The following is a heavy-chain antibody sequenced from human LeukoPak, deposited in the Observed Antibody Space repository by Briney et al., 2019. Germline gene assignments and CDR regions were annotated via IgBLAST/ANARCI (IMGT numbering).Heavy chain of an antibody. CDR3: ARLVGVATNNNWIDP. CDR1: GGSISSYY. V-gene: IGHV4-59*08. J-gene: IGHJ5*02. Sequence: SETLSLTCTVSGGSISSYYWSWIRQPPGKGLEWIGYIYYSGSTNYNPSLKSRVTISVDTSKNQFSLKLSSVTAADTAVYYCARLVGVATNNNWIDPWGQGTLVTVSS. CDR2: IYYSGST. D-gene: IGHD5-12*01.